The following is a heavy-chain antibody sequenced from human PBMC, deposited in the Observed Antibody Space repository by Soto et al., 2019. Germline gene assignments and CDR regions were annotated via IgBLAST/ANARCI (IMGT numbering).Heavy chain of an antibody. J-gene: IGHJ4*01. CDR2: IRTSSGTI. D-gene: IGHD2-8*01. CDR1: GFTFSSYS. CDR3: ARDRLLYGGCVSYCDY. Sequence: EVHLVESGGDLVQPGGSLRLSCAASGFTFSSYSMNWVRQAPGKGLEWVSYIRTSSGTIYYADSVKGRFTISRDNAKNSLYLQLNSLGAEDTAVYYCARDRLLYGGCVSYCDYWGHGTLVTVSS. V-gene: IGHV3-48*01.